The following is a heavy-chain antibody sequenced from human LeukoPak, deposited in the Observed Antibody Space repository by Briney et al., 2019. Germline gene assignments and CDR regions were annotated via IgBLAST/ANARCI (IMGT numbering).Heavy chain of an antibody. V-gene: IGHV3-30*02. Sequence: PGGSLRLSCAASGFTFSSYGMHWVRQAPGKGLEWVAFIRYDGSNKYYADSVKGRFTISRDNSKNTLYLQMNSLRAEDTAVYYCAKDRPRYCSSTSCHTHKVGDAFDIWGQGTMVTVSS. D-gene: IGHD2-2*02. J-gene: IGHJ3*02. CDR2: IRYDGSNK. CDR3: AKDRPRYCSSTSCHTHKVGDAFDI. CDR1: GFTFSSYG.